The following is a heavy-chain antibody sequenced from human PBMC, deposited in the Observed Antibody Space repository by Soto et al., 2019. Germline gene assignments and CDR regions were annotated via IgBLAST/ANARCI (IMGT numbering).Heavy chain of an antibody. CDR1: GLIFSSYV. CDR2: ISGNGDNT. D-gene: IGHD1-1*01. V-gene: IGHV3-23*01. Sequence: PGGSLSLSCAASGLIFSSYVMNWVRQAPGKGLEWVAGISGNGDNTYYADSVKGRFTMSRDNSKNTLYLQMNSLRADDTAVYYCAKVPYTSWNDFYFDYWGQGTLVTVSS. CDR3: AKVPYTSWNDFYFDY. J-gene: IGHJ4*02.